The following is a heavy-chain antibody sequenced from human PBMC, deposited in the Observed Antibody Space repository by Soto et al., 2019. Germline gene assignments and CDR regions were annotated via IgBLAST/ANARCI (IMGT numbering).Heavy chain of an antibody. CDR1: GGSFSGYY. J-gene: IGHJ6*02. V-gene: IGHV4-34*01. D-gene: IGHD5-12*01. CDR3: ARGRNVDIVATISPGMDV. CDR2: INHSGST. Sequence: QVQLQQWGAGLLKPSETLSLTCAVYGGSFSGYYWSWIRQPPGKGLEWIGEINHSGSTNYNPSLKSRVTISVDTSKNQFSLKLSSVTAADRAVYYCARGRNVDIVATISPGMDVWGQGTTVTVSS.